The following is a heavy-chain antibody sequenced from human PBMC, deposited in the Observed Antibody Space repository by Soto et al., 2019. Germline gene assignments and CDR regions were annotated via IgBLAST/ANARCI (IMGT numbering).Heavy chain of an antibody. CDR3: AREVYDFWSGYLVGGNWFDP. CDR1: GGSISSGGYY. CDR2: IYYSGGT. J-gene: IGHJ5*02. V-gene: IGHV4-31*03. D-gene: IGHD3-3*01. Sequence: SETLSLTCTVSGGSISSGGYYWSWIRQHPGKGLEWIGYIYYSGGTYYNPSLKSRVTISVDTSKNQFSLKLSSVTAADTAVYYCAREVYDFWSGYLVGGNWFDPWGQGTLVTVSS.